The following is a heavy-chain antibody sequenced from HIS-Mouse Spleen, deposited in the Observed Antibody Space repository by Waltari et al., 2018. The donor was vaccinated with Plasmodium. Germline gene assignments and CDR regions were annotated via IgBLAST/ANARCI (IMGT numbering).Heavy chain of an antibody. V-gene: IGHV1-18*01. D-gene: IGHD6-19*01. CDR3: ARGSAGDAFDI. CDR1: GYTFTNYG. Sequence: QVQLVQSGAEGKKPGDSVKVSCKAAGYTFTNYGISWVRQAPGQGLEWMGWISPYNGNTHFAQKLQCRVTMTTDTSTSTAYMELRSLRSDDTAVYYCARGSAGDAFDIWGQGTMVTVSS. CDR2: ISPYNGNT. J-gene: IGHJ3*02.